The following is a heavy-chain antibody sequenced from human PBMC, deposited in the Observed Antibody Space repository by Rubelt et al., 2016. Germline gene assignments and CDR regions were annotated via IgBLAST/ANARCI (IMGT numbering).Heavy chain of an antibody. CDR1: GGSINSGGYS. CDR3: ALTTIIPGMDV. V-gene: IGHV4-39*07. Sequence: QVQLQQWGAGLLKPSETLSLTCAVYGGSINSGGYSWSWIRQPPGKGLEWIGSISYSGSTYYNPSLKSRVTISVDTSKNQFSLKLSSVTAADTAVYYCALTTIIPGMDVWGQGTTVTVSS. D-gene: IGHD2-21*02. J-gene: IGHJ6*02. CDR2: ISYSGST.